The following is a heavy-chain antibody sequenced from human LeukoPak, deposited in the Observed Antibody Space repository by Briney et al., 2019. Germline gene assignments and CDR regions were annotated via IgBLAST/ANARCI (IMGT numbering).Heavy chain of an antibody. Sequence: SETLSLTCTVSGGSISSGSYYWSWIRQPAGKGLEWIGRIYTSGSTNYNPSLNSRVTILLDTSKNQFSLKLSSVTAADTAVYYCARRRLLWFGEFYYFDYWGQGTLVTVSS. J-gene: IGHJ4*02. CDR3: ARRRLLWFGEFYYFDY. CDR2: IYTSGST. V-gene: IGHV4-61*02. CDR1: GGSISSGSYY. D-gene: IGHD3-10*01.